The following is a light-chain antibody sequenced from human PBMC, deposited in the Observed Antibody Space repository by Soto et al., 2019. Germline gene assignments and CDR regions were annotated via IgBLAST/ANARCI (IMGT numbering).Light chain of an antibody. CDR1: SNDVGAYDY. CDR2: EVR. J-gene: IGLJ3*02. CDR3: CSYAGSSNWV. V-gene: IGLV2-14*03. Sequence: QSVLTQPASVSGSPGQSISISCTGTSNDVGAYDYVSWYQQHPGKPPKLMIFEVRNRPSGVSSRFSGSRSGNTASLTISGLQAEDEADYYCCSYAGSSNWVFGGGTKLTVL.